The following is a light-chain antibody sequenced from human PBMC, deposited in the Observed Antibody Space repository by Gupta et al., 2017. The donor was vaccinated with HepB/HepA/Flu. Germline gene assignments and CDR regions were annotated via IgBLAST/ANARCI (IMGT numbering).Light chain of an antibody. CDR3: QQSDSTLLT. CDR2: AAS. V-gene: IGKV1-39*01. CDR1: QSISSY. Sequence: DIQMTQSPSSLSASVGDRVTITCRASQSISSYLNWYQQKPGKAPKLLIYAASSLQSGVPSRFSGSGSGTDFTLTISSLQPEDFATYYCQQSDSTLLTFGQGTLLEIK. J-gene: IGKJ5*01.